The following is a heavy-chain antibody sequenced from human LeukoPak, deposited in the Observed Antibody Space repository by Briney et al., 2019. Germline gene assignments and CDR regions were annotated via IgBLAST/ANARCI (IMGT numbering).Heavy chain of an antibody. Sequence: ASVKVSCKASGYTFTGYYMHWVRQAPGQGLEWMGIINPSGGSTSYAQKFQGRVTMTRDMSTSTVYMELSSLRSEDTAVYYCAREAHVRGPADYWGQGTLVTVSS. J-gene: IGHJ4*02. D-gene: IGHD3-10*02. V-gene: IGHV1-46*01. CDR2: INPSGGST. CDR3: AREAHVRGPADY. CDR1: GYTFTGYY.